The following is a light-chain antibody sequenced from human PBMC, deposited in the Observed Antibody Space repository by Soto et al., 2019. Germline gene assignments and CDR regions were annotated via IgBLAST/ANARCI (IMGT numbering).Light chain of an antibody. CDR3: QQYGSSTGIT. CDR1: QSVSSH. CDR2: DAS. V-gene: IGKV3-11*01. Sequence: EVVLTQSPATLSLSPGEGATLSCRASQSVSSHLAWFQQRPGQAPRLLIYDASNRATGVPARFSGSGSGTDFTLAISSLEPEDFAVYYCQQYGSSTGITFGQGTRLEIK. J-gene: IGKJ5*01.